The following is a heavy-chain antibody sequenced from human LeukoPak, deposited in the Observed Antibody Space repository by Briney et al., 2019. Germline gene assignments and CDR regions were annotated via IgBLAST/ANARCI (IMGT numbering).Heavy chain of an antibody. J-gene: IGHJ3*02. CDR3: AKESDAFDI. V-gene: IGHV3-30*18. Sequence: PGGSLRLSCAASAFTFSNNDMHWVRQAPGKGLEWVASMSYDGSHKFCADSVRGRFTISRDNSKNTVYLQMNSLRDEDTAMYYCAKESDAFDIWGQGTMVTVSS. CDR2: MSYDGSHK. CDR1: AFTFSNND.